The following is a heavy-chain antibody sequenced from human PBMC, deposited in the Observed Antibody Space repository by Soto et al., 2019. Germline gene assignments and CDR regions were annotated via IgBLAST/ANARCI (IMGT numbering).Heavy chain of an antibody. V-gene: IGHV1-69*13. J-gene: IGHJ5*02. CDR1: GGTFSSYA. CDR2: IIPIFGTA. CDR3: ARGFGELLYDWLDP. D-gene: IGHD3-10*01. Sequence: GASVKVSCKASGGTFSSYAISWVRQAPGQGLEWMGGIIPIFGTANYAQKFQGRVTITADESTSTAYMELSSLRSEDTAVYYCARGFGELLYDWLDPWGQGTLVTVSS.